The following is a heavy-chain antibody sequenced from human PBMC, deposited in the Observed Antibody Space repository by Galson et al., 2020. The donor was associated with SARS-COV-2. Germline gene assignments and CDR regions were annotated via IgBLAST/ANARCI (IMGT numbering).Heavy chain of an antibody. V-gene: IGHV3-21*01. CDR2: ISSSSSYI. Sequence: ESLKISCAASGFTFSSYSMNWVRQAPGKGLEWVSSISSSSSYIYYADSVKGRFTISRDNAKNSLYLQMNSLRAEDTAVYYCARELRVAAAGTFFGNWFDPWGQGTLVTVSS. J-gene: IGHJ5*02. D-gene: IGHD6-13*01. CDR3: ARELRVAAAGTFFGNWFDP. CDR1: GFTFSSYS.